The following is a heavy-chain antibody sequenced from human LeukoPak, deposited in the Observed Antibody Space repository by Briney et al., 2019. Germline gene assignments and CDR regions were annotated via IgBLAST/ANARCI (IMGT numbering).Heavy chain of an antibody. CDR2: ISAYNGNT. CDR3: ARDSDQLQSQYYYYYYGMDA. J-gene: IGHJ6*02. D-gene: IGHD2-2*01. Sequence: ASVTVSCKASGYTFTSYGISWVRQAPGQGLEWMGWISAYNGNTNYAQKVQGRVTMTTDTSTSTAYMELRSLRSDDTAVYYCARDSDQLQSQYYYYYYGMDAWGQGTTVTVSS. V-gene: IGHV1-18*01. CDR1: GYTFTSYG.